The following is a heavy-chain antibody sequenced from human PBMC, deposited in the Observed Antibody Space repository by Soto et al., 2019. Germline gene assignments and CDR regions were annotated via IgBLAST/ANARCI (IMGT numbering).Heavy chain of an antibody. CDR1: GFTFDDYA. V-gene: IGHV3-9*01. CDR3: AKAYSSSWYSYYFDY. Sequence: EVQLVESGGGLVQPGRSLRRSCAASGFTFDDYAMHWVRQAPGKGLEWVSGISWNSGSMGYADSVKGRFTISRDNAKNSLYLQMNSLRAEDTALYYCAKAYSSSWYSYYFDYWGQGTLVTVSS. J-gene: IGHJ4*02. CDR2: ISWNSGSM. D-gene: IGHD6-13*01.